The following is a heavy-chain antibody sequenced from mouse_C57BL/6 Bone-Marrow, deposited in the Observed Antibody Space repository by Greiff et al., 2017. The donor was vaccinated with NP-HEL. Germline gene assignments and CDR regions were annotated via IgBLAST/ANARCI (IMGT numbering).Heavy chain of an antibody. CDR1: GFNIKDDY. CDR3: TGIITTVVATEENYFDY. D-gene: IGHD1-1*01. V-gene: IGHV14-4*01. CDR2: IDPENGDT. J-gene: IGHJ2*01. Sequence: EVQLQQSGAELVRPGASVKLSCTASGFNIKDDYMHWVKQRPEPGLEWIGWIDPENGDTEYASKFQGKATITADTSSNTAYLQLSSLTSEDTAVYYCTGIITTVVATEENYFDYWGQGTTLTVSS.